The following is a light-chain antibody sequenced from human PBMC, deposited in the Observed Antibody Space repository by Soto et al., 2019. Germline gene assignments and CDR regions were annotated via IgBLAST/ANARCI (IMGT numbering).Light chain of an antibody. V-gene: IGKV3-11*01. CDR1: QSVRSY. J-gene: IGKJ5*01. CDR3: QQGGT. CDR2: DAS. Sequence: DIVLTQSPATLSLSPGERATLSCRASQSVRSYLGWYQQRPGQAPRLLIYDASNRATGIPARSSGSGSGTDFTLSISSLEPEDFAVYYCQQGGTFGQGTRLEIK.